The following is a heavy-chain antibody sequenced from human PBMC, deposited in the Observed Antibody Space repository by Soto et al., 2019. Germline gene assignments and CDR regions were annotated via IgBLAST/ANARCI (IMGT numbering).Heavy chain of an antibody. V-gene: IGHV3-23*01. CDR1: GFTFSSYA. J-gene: IGHJ6*02. Sequence: GGSLRLSCAASGFTFSSYAMSWVRQAPGKGLEWVSAISGSGGSTYYADSVKGRFTISRDNSKNTLYLQMNSLRAEDTAVYYCASIAVGGRVYYGMDVWGQGTTVTVSS. CDR2: ISGSGGST. CDR3: ASIAVGGRVYYGMDV. D-gene: IGHD6-19*01.